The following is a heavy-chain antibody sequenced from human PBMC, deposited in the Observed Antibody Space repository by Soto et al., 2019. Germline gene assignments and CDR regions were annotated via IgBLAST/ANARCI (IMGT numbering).Heavy chain of an antibody. D-gene: IGHD7-27*01. J-gene: IGHJ4*02. Sequence: QVQLQQWGAGLLKPSETLSLTCAVYGGSFSGYYWNWIRQPPGKGLEWIGEINHSGSTNYNPSLKSRVTISVDTSKNQSSLKLSSVYAAGTAVYYCARGWGRIFDHWGQGTLVTVSS. CDR3: ARGWGRIFDH. CDR1: GGSFSGYY. V-gene: IGHV4-34*01. CDR2: INHSGST.